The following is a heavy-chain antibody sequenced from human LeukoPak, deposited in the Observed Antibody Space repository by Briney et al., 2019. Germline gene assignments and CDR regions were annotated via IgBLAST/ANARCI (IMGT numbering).Heavy chain of an antibody. CDR1: GGSISSDC. V-gene: IGHV4-59*01. CDR3: ARTVEGQTFAFDY. CDR2: ISYSGST. D-gene: IGHD2-15*01. Sequence: PSETLSLTCTVSGGSISSDCWSWIRQPPGKGLEWIAYISYSGSTNYNPSLTSRVTISVDTSKNHFSLRLSSVTAADTAVYYCARTVEGQTFAFDYWGQGTLVTVSS. J-gene: IGHJ4*02.